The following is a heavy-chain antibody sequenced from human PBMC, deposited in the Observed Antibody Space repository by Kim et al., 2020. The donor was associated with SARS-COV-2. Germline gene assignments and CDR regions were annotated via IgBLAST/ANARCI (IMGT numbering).Heavy chain of an antibody. CDR1: GFNVRSNY. J-gene: IGHJ4*02. Sequence: GGSLRLSCTASGFNVRSNYMTWVRQSPGKGLEWVSVIYSAGNTYDADSVKGRFTISRDDSKNSVYLQMNSLRPEDTAVYFCAGGLAARSFEYWGQGALVT. CDR3: AGGLAARSFEY. CDR2: IYSAGNT. D-gene: IGHD6-6*01. V-gene: IGHV3-53*01.